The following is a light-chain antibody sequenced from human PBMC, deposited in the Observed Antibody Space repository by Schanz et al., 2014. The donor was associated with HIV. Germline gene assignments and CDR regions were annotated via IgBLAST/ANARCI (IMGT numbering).Light chain of an antibody. CDR3: QQYNNWPLA. CDR2: GAS. Sequence: EIVLTQSPGTLSVSPGERATLSCRASQSVSSDLAWYQQKPGQAPRLLIYGASTRATGIPDRFSGSGSGTEFTLTISSLQAEDFAVYHCQQYNNWPLAFGGGTKVEIK. J-gene: IGKJ4*01. CDR1: QSVSSD. V-gene: IGKV3D-15*01.